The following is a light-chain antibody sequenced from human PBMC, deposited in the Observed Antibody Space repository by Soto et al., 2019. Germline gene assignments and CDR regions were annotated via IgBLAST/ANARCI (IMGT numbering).Light chain of an antibody. V-gene: IGKV3-15*01. CDR1: QSVNSK. CDR3: HQYNNWPPIT. Sequence: EIVMTQSPATLSVSPGERVSLSCRASQSVNSKLAWYQQKPGQAPRLLIYGASTRATGIPARFSGSGSGTEFTLTISSLQPADFAVYFCHQYNNWPPITFGQGTRLDI. CDR2: GAS. J-gene: IGKJ5*01.